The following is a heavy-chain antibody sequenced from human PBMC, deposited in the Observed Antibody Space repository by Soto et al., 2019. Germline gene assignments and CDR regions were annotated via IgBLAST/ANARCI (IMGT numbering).Heavy chain of an antibody. J-gene: IGHJ4*02. V-gene: IGHV3-30*18. D-gene: IGHD3-16*01. CDR3: AKDRVESGLGEVDY. CDR1: GFTFSSYG. Sequence: GGSLRLSCAASGFTFSSYGMHWVRQAPGKGQEWVAIISYDGSQKYYGDSVKGRFTISRDNSKNTLFLKMNSLRAEDTSVYYCAKDRVESGLGEVDYWGQGTLVTVSS. CDR2: ISYDGSQK.